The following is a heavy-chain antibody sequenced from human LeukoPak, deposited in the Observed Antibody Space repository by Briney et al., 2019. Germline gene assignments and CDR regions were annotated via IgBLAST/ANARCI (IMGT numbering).Heavy chain of an antibody. CDR3: ASRVGIAAAGTWHFQH. CDR1: GGSFSGYY. D-gene: IGHD6-13*01. Sequence: SGTLSLTCAVYGGSFSGYYWSWIRQPPGKGLEWIGEINHSGSTNYNPSLKSRVTISVDTSKNQFSLKLSSVTAADTAVYYCASRVGIAAAGTWHFQHWGQGTLVTVSS. J-gene: IGHJ1*01. V-gene: IGHV4-34*01. CDR2: INHSGST.